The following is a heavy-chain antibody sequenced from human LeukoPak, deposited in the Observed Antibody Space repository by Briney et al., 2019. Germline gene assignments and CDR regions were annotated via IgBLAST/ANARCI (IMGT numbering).Heavy chain of an antibody. D-gene: IGHD3-3*01. Sequence: PGGSLRLSCAASGFTFSNYNMNWVRQAPGKGLEWVSSISSSSGYIYYADSMKGRFTISRDNAKNSLYLQMNSLRAEDTAVYYCARGPYDLGCADYWGQGTLVTVSS. V-gene: IGHV3-21*01. CDR2: ISSSSGYI. CDR1: GFTFSNYN. J-gene: IGHJ4*02. CDR3: ARGPYDLGCADY.